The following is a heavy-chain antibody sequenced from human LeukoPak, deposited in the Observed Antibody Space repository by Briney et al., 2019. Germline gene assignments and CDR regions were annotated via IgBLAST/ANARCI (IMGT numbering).Heavy chain of an antibody. CDR3: AKQDGYNAFDY. CDR2: ISGSGGST. Sequence: GQSLRLPCAASGFTFSGYAMSWVRQAPGKGLEWVSAISGSGGSTYYADSVKGRFTISRDNSKNTLYLQMNSLRAEDTAVYYCAKQDGYNAFDYWGQGTLVTVSS. D-gene: IGHD5-24*01. CDR1: GFTFSGYA. V-gene: IGHV3-23*01. J-gene: IGHJ4*02.